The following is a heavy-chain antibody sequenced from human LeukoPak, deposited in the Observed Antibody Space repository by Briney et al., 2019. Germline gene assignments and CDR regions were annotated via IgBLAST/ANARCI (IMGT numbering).Heavy chain of an antibody. CDR1: GDSISNYY. D-gene: IGHD3-22*01. CDR2: IHYSGST. J-gene: IGHJ4*02. CDR3: ARGYSSGYYQYFDY. Sequence: PSETLSLTCTVSGDSISNYYWNWTRQSPGKGLEWIGYIHYSGSTKYNPSLKSRVTISVDSSKKQFSLKLNSVTAADTAVYFCARGYSSGYYQYFDYWGQGTLVTVSS. V-gene: IGHV4-59*01.